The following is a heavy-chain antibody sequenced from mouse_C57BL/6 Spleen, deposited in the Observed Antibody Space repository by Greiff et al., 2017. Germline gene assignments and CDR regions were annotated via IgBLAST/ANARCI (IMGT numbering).Heavy chain of an antibody. CDR3: ARIGSYYGSSFDY. D-gene: IGHD1-1*01. V-gene: IGHV1-61*01. CDR2: IYPSDSET. CDR1: GYTFTSYW. Sequence: VQLQQPGAELVRPGSSVKLSCKASGYTFTSYWMDWVKQRPGQGLEWIGNIYPSDSETHYNQKFKDKATLTVDKSSSTAYMQLSSLTSEDSAVYYCARIGSYYGSSFDYWGQGTTLTVSS. J-gene: IGHJ2*01.